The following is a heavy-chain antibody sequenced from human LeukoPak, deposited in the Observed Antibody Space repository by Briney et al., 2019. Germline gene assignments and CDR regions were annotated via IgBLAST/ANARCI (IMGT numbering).Heavy chain of an antibody. CDR1: GFTFNTYA. Sequence: PGGSLRLPCAASGFTFNTYAMSWVRQAPGKGLEWVSSISTGSSTYYADSVKGRFTISRDTSKNTLYLQMNSLRAEDTAVYYCAKDVGGTYSFDYWGQGTLVTVSS. V-gene: IGHV3-23*01. D-gene: IGHD1-1*01. CDR2: ISTGSST. J-gene: IGHJ4*02. CDR3: AKDVGGTYSFDY.